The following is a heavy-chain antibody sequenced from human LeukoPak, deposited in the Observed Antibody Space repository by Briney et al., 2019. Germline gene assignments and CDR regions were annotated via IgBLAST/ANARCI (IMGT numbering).Heavy chain of an antibody. D-gene: IGHD6-19*01. CDR3: ARSDRFDP. Sequence: GGSLRLSCAASGFTFGSYGMHWVRQAPGKGLEWVSYISSSSSTIYYADSVKGRFTISRDNAKNSLYLQINSLRVEDTAVYYCARSDRFDPWGQGTLVIVSS. CDR1: GFTFGSYG. J-gene: IGHJ5*02. CDR2: ISSSSSTI. V-gene: IGHV3-48*01.